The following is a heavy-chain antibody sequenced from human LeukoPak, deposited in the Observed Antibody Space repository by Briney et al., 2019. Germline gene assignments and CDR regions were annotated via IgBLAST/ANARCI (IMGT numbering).Heavy chain of an antibody. D-gene: IGHD3-22*01. J-gene: IGHJ5*02. V-gene: IGHV4-59*08. CDR3: ARHRETYYESSHMGFDP. CDR1: GDSISRSY. CDR2: FSSRGRN. Sequence: SETLSLTCSVSGDSISRSYWSWIRQPPWKGLEWVGYFSSRGRNAYNSALKSRVTISADTSQNQFSLSLTSASAADTAVYYCARHRETYYESSHMGFDPWGQGTLVIVSS.